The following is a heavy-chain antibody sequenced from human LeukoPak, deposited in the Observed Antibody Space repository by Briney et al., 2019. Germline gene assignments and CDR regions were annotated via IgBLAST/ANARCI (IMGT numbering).Heavy chain of an antibody. J-gene: IGHJ1*01. CDR1: GFTFSSYW. CDR3: ARAPSEIGGYYPEYFRH. Sequence: GGSLRLSCAASGFTFSSYWMHWVRQAPGKGLVWVSRIKSDGSTNYADSVKGRFTISRDNAKNTLSLQMNSLRAEDTGVYYCARAPSEIGGYYPEYFRHWGQGTLVTASS. V-gene: IGHV3-74*01. CDR2: IKSDGST. D-gene: IGHD3-22*01.